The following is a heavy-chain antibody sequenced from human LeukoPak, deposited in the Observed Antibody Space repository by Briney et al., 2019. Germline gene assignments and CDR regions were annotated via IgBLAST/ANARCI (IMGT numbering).Heavy chain of an antibody. J-gene: IGHJ3*02. CDR3: AKDFSGWYPDAFDI. D-gene: IGHD6-19*01. CDR1: GFTFSSYA. Sequence: GGSLRLSCAAAGFTFSSYAMHWVRQAPGKGLEWVAVISYDGSNKYYADSVKGRFTISRDNSKNTLYLQMNSLRAEDTAVYYCAKDFSGWYPDAFDIWGQGAMVTVSS. CDR2: ISYDGSNK. V-gene: IGHV3-30*04.